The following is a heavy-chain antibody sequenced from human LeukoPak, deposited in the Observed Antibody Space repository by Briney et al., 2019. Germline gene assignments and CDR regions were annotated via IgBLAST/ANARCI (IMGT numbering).Heavy chain of an antibody. D-gene: IGHD1-26*01. CDR1: GSSFTSYW. J-gene: IGHJ4*02. CDR3: ARRRDLYSGSYYPFDY. V-gene: IGHV5-51*01. Sequence: GESLKISCKGSGSSFTSYWIGWVRHMPGKGLKWMGIIYPGDSDARYSASFQGQVNISADKHISTAYLQWSSLKASDTAMDYCARRRDLYSGSYYPFDYWGQGTLVTVSS. CDR2: IYPGDSDA.